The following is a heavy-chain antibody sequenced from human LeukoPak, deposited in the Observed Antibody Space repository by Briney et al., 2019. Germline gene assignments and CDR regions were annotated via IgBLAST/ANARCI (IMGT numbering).Heavy chain of an antibody. J-gene: IGHJ4*02. Sequence: QPGGSLRLSCAASGFTFSSYAMHWVRQAPGKGLEWVAVISYDGSNKYYADSVKGRFTISRDNSKNTLYLQMNSLRAEDTAVYYCAGGSERRSGSYYFDYWGQGTLVTVSS. CDR2: ISYDGSNK. CDR1: GFTFSSYA. D-gene: IGHD3-10*01. CDR3: AGGSERRSGSYYFDY. V-gene: IGHV3-30-3*01.